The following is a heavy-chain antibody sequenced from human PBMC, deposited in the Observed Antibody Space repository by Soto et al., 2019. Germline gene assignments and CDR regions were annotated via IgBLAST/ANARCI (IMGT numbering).Heavy chain of an antibody. CDR3: ARATSGSFDALDM. Sequence: GESLRLSCAASGFTFGIYGMHWVRQAPGKGLEWVAVIWYDGSIKYHADSVKGRFTISRDNSKNTVYLQMNSLRDEDTAVYYCARATSGSFDALDMWGQGTMVTVSS. CDR2: IWYDGSIK. V-gene: IGHV3-33*01. CDR1: GFTFGIYG. J-gene: IGHJ3*02. D-gene: IGHD1-26*01.